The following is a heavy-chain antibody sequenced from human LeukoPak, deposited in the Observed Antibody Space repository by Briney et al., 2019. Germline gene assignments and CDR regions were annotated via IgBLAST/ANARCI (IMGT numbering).Heavy chain of an antibody. CDR1: GYSISSGYY. V-gene: IGHV4-38-2*02. CDR3: ARDKDWFDP. J-gene: IGHJ5*02. CDR2: IYHSGST. Sequence: SETLSLTCTVSGYSISSGYYWGWIRQPPGKGLEWIGSIYHSGSTYYNPSLKGRVTISVDTSKNQFSLKLSSVTAADTAVYYCARDKDWFDPWDQGTLVTVSS.